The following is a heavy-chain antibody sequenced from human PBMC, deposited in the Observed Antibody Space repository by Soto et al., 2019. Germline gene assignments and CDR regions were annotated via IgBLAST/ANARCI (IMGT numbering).Heavy chain of an antibody. V-gene: IGHV3-30*18. Sequence: GGSLRLSCAGSGFTFRWFGMNWVRQAPGKWLEWVARISNDGSNEYYVDSVKGRFTISRDNSKNTLYLQMDSLRAEDTAVYYCAKGEVRGIIPSYFDYWGLGTLVTVSS. CDR3: AKGEVRGIIPSYFDY. CDR2: ISNDGSNE. J-gene: IGHJ4*02. CDR1: GFTFRWFG. D-gene: IGHD3-10*01.